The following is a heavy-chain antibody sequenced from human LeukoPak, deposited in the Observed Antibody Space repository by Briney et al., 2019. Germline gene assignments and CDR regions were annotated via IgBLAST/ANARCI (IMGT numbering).Heavy chain of an antibody. CDR3: ARDRETFWDYDSSGYYYASAFDI. J-gene: IGHJ3*02. CDR2: ISPGGGTT. CDR1: GFAFGSEA. Sequence: GGSLRLSCAVSGFAFGSEAMSWVRQSPARGLEWVASISPGGGTTYYADYVKGRFTISRDNSNNSLFVQMNSLRAEDTAVYYCARDRETFWDYDSSGYYYASAFDIWGQGTMVTVSS. D-gene: IGHD3-22*01. V-gene: IGHV3-23*01.